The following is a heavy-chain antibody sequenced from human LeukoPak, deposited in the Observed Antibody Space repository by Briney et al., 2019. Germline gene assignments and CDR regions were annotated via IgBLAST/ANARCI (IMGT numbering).Heavy chain of an antibody. J-gene: IGHJ6*02. V-gene: IGHV3-53*01. D-gene: IGHD3-3*01. CDR1: VFTVCSNY. CDR3: ARDSRRPISKYYDFWSGYPYYYYYGMDV. Sequence: PGGSLTLSCAASVFTVCSNYMSWARHAPGEGREGGSFVYSGDSTYYEDSVKGRFTISRDNTKNTLYLQINSLRAEDTAVYYCARDSRRPISKYYDFWSGYPYYYYYGMDVWGQGTTGTVSS. CDR2: VYSGDST.